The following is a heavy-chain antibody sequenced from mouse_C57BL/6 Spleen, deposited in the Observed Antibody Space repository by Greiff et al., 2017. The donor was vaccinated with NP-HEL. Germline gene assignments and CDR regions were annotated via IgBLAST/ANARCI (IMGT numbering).Heavy chain of an antibody. D-gene: IGHD2-4*01. J-gene: IGHJ2*01. Sequence: QVQLQQPGAELVMPGASVKLSCKASGYTFTSYWMHWVKQRPGQGLEWIGEIDPSDSYTNYNQKFKGKSTLTVDKSSSTAYMQLSSLTSEDAAVYYCARGRLREYYFDYWGQGTTLTVSS. V-gene: IGHV1-69*01. CDR3: ARGRLREYYFDY. CDR1: GYTFTSYW. CDR2: IDPSDSYT.